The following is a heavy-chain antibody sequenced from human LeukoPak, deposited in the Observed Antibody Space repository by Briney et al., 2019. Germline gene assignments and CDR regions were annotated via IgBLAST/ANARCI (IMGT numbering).Heavy chain of an antibody. V-gene: IGHV3-23*01. D-gene: IGHD5-18*01. Sequence: PGGSLRLSCAASGFTFSSYAMSWVRQAPGKGLEWVSAISGSGGSTYYADSVKGRFTISRDNSKNTLYLQMNSLRAEDTAVYYCAKPLITKGYSYGYVGYYFDYWGQGTLVTVSS. J-gene: IGHJ4*02. CDR3: AKPLITKGYSYGYVGYYFDY. CDR1: GFTFSSYA. CDR2: ISGSGGST.